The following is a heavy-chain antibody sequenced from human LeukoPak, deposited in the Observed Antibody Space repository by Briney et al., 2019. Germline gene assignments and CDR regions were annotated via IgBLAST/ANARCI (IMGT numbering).Heavy chain of an antibody. CDR2: ISAYNGNT. CDR1: GYTFTSYG. CDR3: ARDLYDYVWGSYRYILDP. V-gene: IGHV1-18*01. J-gene: IGHJ5*02. Sequence: SVKVSCKASGYTFTSYGISWVRQAPGQGLEWMGWISAYNGNTNYAQKLQGRVTVTTDTSTSTAYMELRSLRSDDTAVYYCARDLYDYVWGSYRYILDPWGQGTLVTVSS. D-gene: IGHD3-16*02.